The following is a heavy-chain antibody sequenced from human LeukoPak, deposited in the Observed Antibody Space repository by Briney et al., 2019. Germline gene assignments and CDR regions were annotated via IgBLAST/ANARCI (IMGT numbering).Heavy chain of an antibody. J-gene: IGHJ6*02. D-gene: IGHD2-2*01. CDR2: ISYDGSNK. CDR1: GFTFSSYG. V-gene: IGHV3-30*18. Sequence: GGSLRLSCAASGFTFSSYGMHWVRQAPGKGLEWVAVISYDGSNKYYADSVKGRYTISRDNSKNTLYLQMNSLRAEDTAVYYCAKDLRGYCSSTSCWFYYYYYGMDVWGQGTTVTVSS. CDR3: AKDLRGYCSSTSCWFYYYYYGMDV.